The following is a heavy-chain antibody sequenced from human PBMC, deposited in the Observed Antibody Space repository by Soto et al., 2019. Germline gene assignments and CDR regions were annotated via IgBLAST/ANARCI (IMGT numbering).Heavy chain of an antibody. CDR1: GYTFTSYS. V-gene: IGHV1-18*04. Sequence: QVQLVQSGAEVKKPGASVKVSCKTSGYTFTSYSITWVRQAPGQGLEWMGRISAYNANTHYAQNLQGRVTMTTDPSTSTAYMELRSLRSDDTAVYYCAKIQYTWFDPWGQGTLVTVSS. CDR2: ISAYNANT. CDR3: AKIQYTWFDP. J-gene: IGHJ5*02.